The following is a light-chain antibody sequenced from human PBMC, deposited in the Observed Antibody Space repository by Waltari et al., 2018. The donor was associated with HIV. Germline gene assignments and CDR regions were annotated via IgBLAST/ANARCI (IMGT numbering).Light chain of an antibody. V-gene: IGLV2-14*01. J-gene: IGLJ3*02. CDR3: SSYTTGSTLV. CDR1: SSAVGGYDY. Sequence: QSALTQPASVSGSPGPSITISSPGTSSAVGGYDYASWYQQDPGKAPKVIIYDVSKRPSGVSNRFSGSKSGNTASLTISGLQAEDEADYYCSSYTTGSTLVFGGGTTVTVL. CDR2: DVS.